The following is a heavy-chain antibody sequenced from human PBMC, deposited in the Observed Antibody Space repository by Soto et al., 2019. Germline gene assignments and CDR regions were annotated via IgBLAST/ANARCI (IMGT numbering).Heavy chain of an antibody. Sequence: QVQLVQSGAEVKKPGASVKVSCKASGYTFTIYGISWVRQAPGQGLEWMGWISAYNGNTNYAQTFQGRVTMTTDTXLSTAYMELRSLRSDDTAVYYCARDLWSYSSGPGGHWGQGTLVTVSS. CDR1: GYTFTIYG. D-gene: IGHD6-19*01. CDR2: ISAYNGNT. V-gene: IGHV1-18*01. J-gene: IGHJ4*02. CDR3: ARDLWSYSSGPGGH.